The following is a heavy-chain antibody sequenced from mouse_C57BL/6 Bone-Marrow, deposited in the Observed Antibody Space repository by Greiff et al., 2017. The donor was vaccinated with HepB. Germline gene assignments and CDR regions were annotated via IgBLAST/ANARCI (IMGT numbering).Heavy chain of an antibody. Sequence: QVQLKQPGAELVKPGASVKLSCKASGYTFTSYWMHWVKQRPGQGLEWIGMIHPNSGSTNYNEKFKSKATLTVDKSSSTAYMQLSSLTSEDSAVYYCARGLRRGGFDYWGQGTTLTVSS. CDR3: ARGLRRGGFDY. V-gene: IGHV1-64*01. CDR2: IHPNSGST. CDR1: GYTFTSYW. J-gene: IGHJ2*01. D-gene: IGHD2-4*01.